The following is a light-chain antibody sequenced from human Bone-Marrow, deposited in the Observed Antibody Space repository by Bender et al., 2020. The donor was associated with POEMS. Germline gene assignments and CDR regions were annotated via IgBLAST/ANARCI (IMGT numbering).Light chain of an antibody. CDR3: QSYDSRASGWTWV. Sequence: QSVLTQPPSVSGAPGQRVTISCTGDRSNIGAGYDVHWYQQIAGTAPKLLIYGDSNRPSGVPDRFSGSKSGTSASLAIAGLQVEDEAVYFCQSYDSRASGWTWVFGGGTRLTVL. V-gene: IGLV1-40*01. CDR1: RSNIGAGYD. J-gene: IGLJ3*02. CDR2: GDS.